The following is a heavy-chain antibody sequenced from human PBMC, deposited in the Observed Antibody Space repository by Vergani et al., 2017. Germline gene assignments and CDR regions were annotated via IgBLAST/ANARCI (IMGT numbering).Heavy chain of an antibody. J-gene: IGHJ3*02. V-gene: IGHV4-4*07. D-gene: IGHD2-2*01. CDR3: ARESGQYQLLWWKEGTTEHDAIDI. CDR2: IYTSGST. Sequence: QVQLQESGPGLVKPSETLSLTCTVSGGSISSYYWSWIRQPAGKGLEWIGRIYTSGSTNYNPSLKSRVTMSVDTSKNQFSLKLSSVTAADTAVYYCARESGQYQLLWWKEGTTEHDAIDIWGQGTMVTVSS. CDR1: GGSISSYY.